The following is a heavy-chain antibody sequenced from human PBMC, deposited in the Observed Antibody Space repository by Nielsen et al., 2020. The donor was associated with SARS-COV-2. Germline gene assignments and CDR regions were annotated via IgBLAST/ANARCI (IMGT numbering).Heavy chain of an antibody. CDR1: GGSISSGVYY. J-gene: IGHJ6*02. CDR3: ASQNYSNYGYYYYGMDV. CDR2: IYYSGST. D-gene: IGHD4-11*01. V-gene: IGHV4-61*08. Sequence: SETLSLTCTVSGGSISSGVYYWSWIRQHPGKGLEWIGYIYYSGSTNYNPSLKSRVTISVDTSKNQFSLKLSSVTAADTAVYYCASQNYSNYGYYYYGMDVWGQGTTVTVSS.